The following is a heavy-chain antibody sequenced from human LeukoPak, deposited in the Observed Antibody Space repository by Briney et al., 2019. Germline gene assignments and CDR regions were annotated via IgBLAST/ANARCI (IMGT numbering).Heavy chain of an antibody. V-gene: IGHV3-66*01. CDR3: ARGMATDAFDI. CDR2: IYSGGST. Sequence: PGGSLRLSCAASGFTVSSNYMSWVRQAPGKGLEWVSVIYSGGSTYYADSVKGRFTISRDNSKNTLYLQVNSLRAEDTAVYYCARGMATDAFDIWGQGTMVTVSS. D-gene: IGHD6-13*01. CDR1: GFTVSSNY. J-gene: IGHJ3*02.